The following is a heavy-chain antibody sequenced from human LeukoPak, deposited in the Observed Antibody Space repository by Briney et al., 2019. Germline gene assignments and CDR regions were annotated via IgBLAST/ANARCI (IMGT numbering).Heavy chain of an antibody. V-gene: IGHV1-2*02. CDR2: INPNSGGT. CDR1: GYTFTGYY. Sequence: GASVKVSCKASGYTFTGYYMHWVRQAPGQGLEWMGWINPNSGGTNYAQKFQGRVTMTRDTSISTAYMELSRLRSEDTAVYYCARGSLYDDYGQLHYYYYMDVWGKGTTVTVSS. CDR3: ARGSLYDDYGQLHYYYYMDV. D-gene: IGHD4-17*01. J-gene: IGHJ6*03.